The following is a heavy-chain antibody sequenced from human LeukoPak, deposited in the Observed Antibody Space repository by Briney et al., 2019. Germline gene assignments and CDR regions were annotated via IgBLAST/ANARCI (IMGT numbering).Heavy chain of an antibody. D-gene: IGHD3-10*01. CDR2: ISGSGDST. J-gene: IGHJ4*02. Sequence: GGSLRLSCAASGFTFSSYAMSWVRQAPGKGLEWVSAISGSGDSTYYADSLKGRFTISRDNSKNTVYLLINSLRAEDTAVYRCADALTLVRGVIAPLDYWGQGTLVTVSS. CDR1: GFTFSSYA. V-gene: IGHV3-23*01. CDR3: ADALTLVRGVIAPLDY.